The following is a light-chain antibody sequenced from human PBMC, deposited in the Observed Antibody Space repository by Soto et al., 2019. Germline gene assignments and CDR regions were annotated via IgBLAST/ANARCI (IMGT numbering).Light chain of an antibody. CDR2: GAS. CDR3: QQYDNWPIT. V-gene: IGKV3-15*01. Sequence: ATLSVKKKERATLSCRASQSVSSNLAWYQQKPGQAPRLLIYGASTRATGIPARFSGSGSETEFTLTISSLQSEDFAVYYCQQYDNWPITFGQGT. J-gene: IGKJ5*01. CDR1: QSVSSN.